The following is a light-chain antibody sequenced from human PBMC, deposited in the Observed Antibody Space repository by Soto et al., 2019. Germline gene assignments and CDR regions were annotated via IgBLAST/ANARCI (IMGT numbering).Light chain of an antibody. V-gene: IGKV3D-20*01. J-gene: IGKJ5*01. CDR2: GTS. Sequence: EILLTQSPSTLSSSPHPIATLSCGSSQTLKSYSLAWYQQKAGQAPRLLIYGTSTRAAGIPDRFSGSGSGTDFALTISRLEPEDFAVYYCQQYGNSGITFGQGTRLEIK. CDR1: QTLKSYS. CDR3: QQYGNSGIT.